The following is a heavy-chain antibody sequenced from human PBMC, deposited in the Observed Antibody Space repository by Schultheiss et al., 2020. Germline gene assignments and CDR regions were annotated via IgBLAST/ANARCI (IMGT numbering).Heavy chain of an antibody. Sequence: SETLSLTCTVSGGSISSNSYYWGWIRQPPGKGLEWIGSIYYSGTTYYNPSLRSRVTISVDTSKNQFSLKVSSVTAADTAVYYCARQTNNQGELPYYFDYWGKGTRV. D-gene: IGHD1-26*01. J-gene: IGHJ4*02. CDR3: ARQTNNQGELPYYFDY. CDR2: IYYSGTT. CDR1: GGSISSNSYY. V-gene: IGHV4-39*01.